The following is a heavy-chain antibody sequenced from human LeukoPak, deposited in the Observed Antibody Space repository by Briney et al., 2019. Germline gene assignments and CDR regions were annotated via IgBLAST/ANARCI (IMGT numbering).Heavy chain of an antibody. CDR3: ARDLGMVRGPDGY. CDR1: GFTFSSYS. V-gene: IGHV3-21*01. D-gene: IGHD3-10*01. J-gene: IGHJ4*02. Sequence: GSLRLSCAASGFTFSSYSMNWVRQAPGKGLEWVSSISSSSSYIYYADSVKGRFTISRDNAKNSLYLQMNSLRAEDTAVYYCARDLGMVRGPDGYWGQGTLVTVSS. CDR2: ISSSSSYI.